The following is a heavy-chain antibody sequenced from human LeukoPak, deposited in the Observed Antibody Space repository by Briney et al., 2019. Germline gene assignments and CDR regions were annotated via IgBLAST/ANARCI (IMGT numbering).Heavy chain of an antibody. CDR2: ISGSGGST. D-gene: IGHD4-17*01. CDR3: AKEGSFTVTILTG. V-gene: IGHV3-23*01. CDR1: GFTFSSYA. Sequence: PGGSLRLSCAASGFTFSSYAMSWVRQAPGKGLEWVSAISGSGGSTFYADSVKGRFTISRDNSRNTLYPQMNSLRAEDTAIYYCAKEGSFTVTILTGWGQGTLVTVSS. J-gene: IGHJ4*02.